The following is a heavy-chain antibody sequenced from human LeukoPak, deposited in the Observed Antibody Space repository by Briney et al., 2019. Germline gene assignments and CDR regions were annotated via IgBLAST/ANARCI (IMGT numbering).Heavy chain of an antibody. CDR2: IYHSGST. V-gene: IGHV4-39*01. CDR3: ARQLTYYYDSSGYRDAFDI. D-gene: IGHD3-22*01. CDR1: GVSISSSNSY. Sequence: SETLSLTCTVSGVSISSSNSYWGWIRQPPGKGLEWIGSIYHSGSTYYNPSLKSRVTISVDTSKNQFSLKLSSVTAADTDVYYCARQLTYYYDSSGYRDAFDIWGQGTMVTVSS. J-gene: IGHJ3*02.